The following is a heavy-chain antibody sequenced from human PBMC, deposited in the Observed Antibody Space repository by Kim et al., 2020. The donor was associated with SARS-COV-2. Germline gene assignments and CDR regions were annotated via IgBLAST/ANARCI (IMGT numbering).Heavy chain of an antibody. CDR1: GGTFSSYA. D-gene: IGHD2-21*02. V-gene: IGHV1-69*13. Sequence: SVKVSCKASGGTFSSYAISWVRQAPGQGLEWMGGIIPIFGTANYAQKFQGRVTITADESTSTAYMELSSLRSEDTAVYYCARSGLGVVTAIPGGNWFDPWGQGTLVTVSS. CDR3: ARSGLGVVTAIPGGNWFDP. J-gene: IGHJ5*02. CDR2: IIPIFGTA.